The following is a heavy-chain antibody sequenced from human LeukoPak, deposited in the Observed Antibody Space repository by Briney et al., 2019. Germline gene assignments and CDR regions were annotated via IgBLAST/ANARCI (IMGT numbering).Heavy chain of an antibody. CDR1: GYXFTSFY. V-gene: IGHV1-46*01. CDR2: INPSGGST. J-gene: IGHJ6*02. CDR3: ARDVSPNYYYGMDI. Sequence: GASVKVSCKASGYXFTSFYIHWVRQAPGQGLKWMGIINPSGGSTSYAQKFQGRVTMTRDTSTSTVYMELNSLRSEDTAVYYCARDVSPNYYYGMDIWGQGTPVTVSS.